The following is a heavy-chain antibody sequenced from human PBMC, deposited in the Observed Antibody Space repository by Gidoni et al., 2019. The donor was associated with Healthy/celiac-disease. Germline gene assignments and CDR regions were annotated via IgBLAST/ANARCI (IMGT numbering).Heavy chain of an antibody. CDR3: ARTTVTNVKWFDP. V-gene: IGHV4-59*08. CDR2: IYYSGST. CDR1: GGSISSYY. D-gene: IGHD4-17*01. J-gene: IGHJ5*02. Sequence: QVQLQESGPGLVKPSETLSLTCTVAGGSISSYYWSWIRQPPGKGLAWIGYIYYSGSTNYNPSLKSRVTISVDTSKNQFSLKLSSVTAADTAVYYCARTTVTNVKWFDPWGQGTLVTVSS.